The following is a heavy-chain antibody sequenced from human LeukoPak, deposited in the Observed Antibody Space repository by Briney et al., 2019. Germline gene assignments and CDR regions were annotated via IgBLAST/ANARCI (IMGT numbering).Heavy chain of an antibody. CDR2: INPNSGGT. CDR1: GYTFTGYY. J-gene: IGHJ4*02. D-gene: IGHD6-13*01. CDR3: ARDPLRGQQYPTWPFDY. V-gene: IGHV1-2*06. Sequence: ASVKVSCKASGYTFTGYYMHWVRQAPGQGLEWMGRINPNSGGTNYAQKFQGGGTMTRDTSISTAYMELSRLRSDDTAVYYRARDPLRGQQYPTWPFDYWGQGTLVTVSS.